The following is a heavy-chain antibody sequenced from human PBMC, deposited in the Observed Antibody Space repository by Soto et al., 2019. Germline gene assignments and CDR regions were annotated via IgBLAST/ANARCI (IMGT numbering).Heavy chain of an antibody. CDR2: ISYDGSNK. D-gene: IGHD3-22*01. CDR1: GFTFSSYG. CDR3: ARGSDYYDSSGYYSYFGY. V-gene: IGHV3-30*03. J-gene: IGHJ4*02. Sequence: QVQLVESGGGVVQPGRSLRLSCAASGFTFSSYGMHWVRQAPGKGLEWVAVISYDGSNKYYADSVKGRFTISRDNSKNTLYLQMNSLRAEDTAVYYCARGSDYYDSSGYYSYFGYWGQGTLVTVSS.